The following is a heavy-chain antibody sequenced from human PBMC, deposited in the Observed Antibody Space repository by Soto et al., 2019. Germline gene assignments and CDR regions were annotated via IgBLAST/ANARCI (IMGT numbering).Heavy chain of an antibody. V-gene: IGHV1-3*01. D-gene: IGHD3-10*01. J-gene: IGHJ4*02. CDR1: GYTFTAFA. CDR2: INADNGNT. Sequence: QVQLVQSGTEVRKPGASVRVPCKASGYTFTAFAMHWVRQAPGQRPEWMGWINADNGNTRYSQKFQGRVTFTRDTSANTAYLELSSLESDDTAVYYCARDGSGYYGSGSYPDWGQGTLVTVSS. CDR3: ARDGSGYYGSGSYPD.